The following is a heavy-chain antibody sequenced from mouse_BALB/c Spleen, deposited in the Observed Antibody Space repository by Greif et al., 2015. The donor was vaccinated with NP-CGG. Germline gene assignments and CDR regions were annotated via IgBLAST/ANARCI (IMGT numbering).Heavy chain of an antibody. V-gene: IGHV5-6-4*01. CDR1: GFTFRSYT. CDR2: LSSVGSYT. D-gene: IGHD2-1*01. Sequence: EGELAESGGGLVKPGVSLKLSCAASGFTFRSYTMSWVRQTPEKRLAWVPTLSSVGSYTYYPDSVKGRFTISIDNAKNTRCLKVSSLKSEDTAMYYCTRDGGGNYPIAYWGKGTLVTASA. CDR3: TRDGGGNYPIAY. J-gene: IGHJ3*01.